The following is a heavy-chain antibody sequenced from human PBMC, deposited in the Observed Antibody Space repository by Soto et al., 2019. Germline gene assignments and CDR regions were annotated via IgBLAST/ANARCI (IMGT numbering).Heavy chain of an antibody. CDR1: GYSFTNYW. V-gene: IGHV5-51*01. J-gene: IGHJ4*02. Sequence: GESLKISCKGSGYSFTNYWIAWVRQMPGKGLEWMGIIYPGDSDTRYSPSFQGQVTISADKSISTAYLQWSSLKTSDTAMYYCARLQIVPAAILDYWGQGTLVTVSS. CDR3: ARLQIVPAAILDY. D-gene: IGHD2-2*01. CDR2: IYPGDSDT.